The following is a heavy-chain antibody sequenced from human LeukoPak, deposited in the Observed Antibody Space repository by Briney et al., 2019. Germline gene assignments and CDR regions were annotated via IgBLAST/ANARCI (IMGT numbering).Heavy chain of an antibody. J-gene: IGHJ5*02. Sequence: NASETLSLTCTVSGGSISSYYWSWIRQPPGKGLEWIGYIYYSGSTNYNPSLKSRVTISVDTSKNQFSLKLSSVTAADTAVYYCARKYSGTGWFDPWGQGTLVTVSS. CDR3: ARKYSGTGWFDP. CDR1: GGSISSYY. V-gene: IGHV4-59*08. CDR2: IYYSGST. D-gene: IGHD2-21*01.